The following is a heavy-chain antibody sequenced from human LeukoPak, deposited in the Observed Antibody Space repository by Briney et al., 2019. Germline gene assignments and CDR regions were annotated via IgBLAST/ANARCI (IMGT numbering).Heavy chain of an antibody. CDR1: GFTLSTYD. CDR3: ARASAYCSGGTCSEFFDD. J-gene: IGHJ4*02. CDR2: ISYDGTNK. D-gene: IGHD2-15*01. Sequence: AGGSLRLSCAASGFTLSTYDMHWVRQAPGKGLEWVAVISYDGTNKYYLDSVKGRFTISRDNSKNTLYLQMNTLRAEDTAVYYCARASAYCSGGTCSEFFDDWGQGTLVTVS. V-gene: IGHV3-30*03.